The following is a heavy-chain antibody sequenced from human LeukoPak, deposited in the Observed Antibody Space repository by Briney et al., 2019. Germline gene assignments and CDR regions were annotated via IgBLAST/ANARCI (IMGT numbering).Heavy chain of an antibody. Sequence: GGSLRLSCAASGFTSSSYWMNWVRQAPGKGLVWVSRIASDGSSTTYADSVKGRFSISRDNAKNTLYLQMNSLRVEDTAVYYCARGRPHGNDYWGQGTLVTVSS. CDR3: ARGRPHGNDY. D-gene: IGHD4-23*01. V-gene: IGHV3-74*01. CDR1: GFTSSSYW. CDR2: IASDGSST. J-gene: IGHJ4*02.